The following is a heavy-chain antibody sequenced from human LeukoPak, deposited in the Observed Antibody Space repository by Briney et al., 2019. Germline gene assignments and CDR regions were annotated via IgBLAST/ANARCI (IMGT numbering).Heavy chain of an antibody. J-gene: IGHJ6*03. Sequence: ASVKVSCKTSGYTFTNYYIHWVRQAPGQGLEWMGWINPNSGGTNYAQKFQGRVTMTRDTSISTAYMELSRLRSDDTAVYYCARRSGRWPPYYMEVWGKGTTVTVSS. CDR3: ARRSGRWPPYYMEV. CDR2: INPNSGGT. CDR1: GYTFTNYY. V-gene: IGHV1-2*02. D-gene: IGHD1-1*01.